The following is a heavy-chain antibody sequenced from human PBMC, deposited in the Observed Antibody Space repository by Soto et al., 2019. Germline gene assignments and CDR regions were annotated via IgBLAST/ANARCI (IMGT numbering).Heavy chain of an antibody. Sequence: QVQLVQSGAEVRKPGSSVKVSCKSSGGIFRRTAISWVRQAPGHGLEWMGAIIPQFPTPYYAQKFQGRVTITADELTSTAYMALLSLRSDEPSVYFCARAAADTPMVYWGQGTL. V-gene: IGHV1-69*01. CDR2: IIPQFPTP. CDR1: GGIFRRTA. J-gene: IGHJ4*02. D-gene: IGHD5-18*01. CDR3: ARAAADTPMVY.